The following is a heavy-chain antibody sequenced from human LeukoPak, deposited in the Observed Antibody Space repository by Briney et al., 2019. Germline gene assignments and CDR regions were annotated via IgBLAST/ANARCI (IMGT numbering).Heavy chain of an antibody. CDR1: GGSISSYY. J-gene: IGHJ4*02. Sequence: SETLPLTCTVSGGSISSYYWSWIRQPPGKGLEWIGYIYYSGSTNYNPSLKSRVTISVDTSKNQFSLKLSSVTAADTAVYYCARVTTGDYFDYWGQGTLVTVSS. D-gene: IGHD4-17*01. CDR3: ARVTTGDYFDY. CDR2: IYYSGST. V-gene: IGHV4-59*01.